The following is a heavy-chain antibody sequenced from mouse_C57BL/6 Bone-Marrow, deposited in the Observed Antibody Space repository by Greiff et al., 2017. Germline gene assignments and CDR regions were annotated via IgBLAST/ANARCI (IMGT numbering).Heavy chain of an antibody. CDR3: ARSGYAMDY. V-gene: IGHV1-81*01. D-gene: IGHD3-1*01. J-gene: IGHJ4*01. Sequence: VQLQQSGAELARPGASVKLSCKASGYSFTSYGISWVKQRTGQGLEWIGEIYPRSGNTYYNEQFKGKATLTADQSSSTAYMELRSLTSEDCAVYFCARSGYAMDYWGQGTSVTVSS. CDR2: IYPRSGNT. CDR1: GYSFTSYG.